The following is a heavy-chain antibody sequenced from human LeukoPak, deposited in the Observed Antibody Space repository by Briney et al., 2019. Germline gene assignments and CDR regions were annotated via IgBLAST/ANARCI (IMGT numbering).Heavy chain of an antibody. CDR1: GGTFSSYA. CDR3: ARATSSGRFYYYGMDV. D-gene: IGHD2-15*01. Sequence: ASVKVSCKASGGTFSSYAISWVRQAPGQGLEWMGGIIPIFGTANYAQKFQGRVTITADESTGTAYMELSSLRSEDTAVYYCARATSSGRFYYYGMDVWGQGTTVTVSS. V-gene: IGHV1-69*13. J-gene: IGHJ6*02. CDR2: IIPIFGTA.